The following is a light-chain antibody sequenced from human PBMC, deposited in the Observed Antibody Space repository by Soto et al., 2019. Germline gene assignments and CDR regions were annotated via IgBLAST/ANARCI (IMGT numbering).Light chain of an antibody. Sequence: EIVLTQSPGTLSLSPGERDTISCRSSHSVSSNYLAWYQQKPGQAPRLLIYDVSSRATGIPDRFSGSGSGTHFTLTISILQPVDFAVYYCQQYGISPTFGQGTKVEIK. J-gene: IGKJ1*01. V-gene: IGKV3-20*01. CDR3: QQYGISPT. CDR2: DVS. CDR1: HSVSSNY.